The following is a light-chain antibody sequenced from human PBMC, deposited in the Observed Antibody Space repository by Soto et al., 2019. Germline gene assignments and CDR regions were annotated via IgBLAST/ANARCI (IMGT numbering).Light chain of an antibody. Sequence: QSALTQPASVSGSPGQSITISCTGATSNVGSFNLVSWYQQHPGKAPKLLIYDVSNRPSGVSNRFSGSKSANTASLTISGLQAEDAADYYCCSYAGISTLVFGGGTNVTVL. J-gene: IGLJ2*01. CDR2: DVS. V-gene: IGLV2-23*02. CDR1: TSNVGSFNL. CDR3: CSYAGISTLV.